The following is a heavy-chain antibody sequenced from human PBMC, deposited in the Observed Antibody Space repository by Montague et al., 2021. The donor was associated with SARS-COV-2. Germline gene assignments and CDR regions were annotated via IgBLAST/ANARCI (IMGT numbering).Heavy chain of an antibody. J-gene: IGHJ3*02. D-gene: IGHD6-19*01. CDR2: ISWNSGNI. V-gene: IGHV3-9*01. CDR1: GFTFDDYA. Sequence: SLRLSCAASGFTFDDYAMHWVRQAPGKGLELVSGISWNSGNIGYADSVKGRFTISRDNAKNSLYLQMNSLRAEDTALYYCAKGEIGSGWYGAFDIWGQGTMVTVSS. CDR3: AKGEIGSGWYGAFDI.